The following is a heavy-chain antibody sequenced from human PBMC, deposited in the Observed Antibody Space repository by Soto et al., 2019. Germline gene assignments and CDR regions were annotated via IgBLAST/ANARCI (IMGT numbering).Heavy chain of an antibody. J-gene: IGHJ4*02. Sequence: ASVKVSCKASGYTFGNYYVRWVRQAPGQGLEWMGVINPSSGRTTYAQKFQGRVTMTTDTSTSTVFMELSSLSSEDSAVYFCARGSGWPILKFFDYWGQGPLVTVSS. CDR3: ARGSGWPILKFFDY. CDR1: GYTFGNYY. CDR2: INPSSGRT. D-gene: IGHD6-19*01. V-gene: IGHV1-46*01.